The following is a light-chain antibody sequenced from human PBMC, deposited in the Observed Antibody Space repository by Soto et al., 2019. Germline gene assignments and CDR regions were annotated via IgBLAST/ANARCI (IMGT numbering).Light chain of an antibody. CDR3: QQYYSYPFS. Sequence: AIRMTQSPSSFSASIGDRVTITCRASQGVNTYLAWYQQRPGKAPKLLIYTASTLQSGVPSRFSGSGSGTVFTLTISGLQSEDFATYYCQQYYSYPFSFGPGTKVDIK. CDR2: TAS. J-gene: IGKJ3*01. V-gene: IGKV1-8*01. CDR1: QGVNTY.